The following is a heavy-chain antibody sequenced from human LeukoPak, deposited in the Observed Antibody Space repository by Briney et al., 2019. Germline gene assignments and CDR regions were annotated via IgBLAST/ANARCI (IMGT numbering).Heavy chain of an antibody. Sequence: PSETLSLTCTVSGDSISSGSHWGWIRQPPGKGLEWIGCISHSGTTYYNPSLKSRVTISVDTSKKQISLKLTSVTAADTAVYYCARELLNFNPAGYWGQGILVTVSS. CDR3: ARELLNFNPAGY. D-gene: IGHD3-9*01. J-gene: IGHJ4*02. CDR1: GDSISSGSH. CDR2: ISHSGTT. V-gene: IGHV4-38-2*02.